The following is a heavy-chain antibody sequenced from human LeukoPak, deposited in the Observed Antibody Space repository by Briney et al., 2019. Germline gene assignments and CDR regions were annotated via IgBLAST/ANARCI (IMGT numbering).Heavy chain of an antibody. CDR1: GGSISRYN. V-gene: IGHV4-59*08. J-gene: IGHJ4*02. CDR3: VRLVVDSRGIKEVAVEN. Sequence: PSETLSLTCSVSGGSISRYNCSWIRQPPGGGLEWIGYIYKSGTTNYNPSLKSRITMSVDTSKNQFSLKLTSVTAADTAVYYCVRLVVDSRGIKEVAVENWGQGTLVTVSS. D-gene: IGHD2-21*01. CDR2: IYKSGTT.